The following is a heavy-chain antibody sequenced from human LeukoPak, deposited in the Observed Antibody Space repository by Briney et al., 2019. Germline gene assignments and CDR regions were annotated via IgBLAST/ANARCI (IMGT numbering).Heavy chain of an antibody. Sequence: GASVKVSCKASGYTFTSYYMHWVRQAPGQGLEWMGWISAYNGNTNYAQKLQGRVTMTTDTSTSTAYMELRSLRSDDTAVYYCAREDRGSDLPSFDYWGQGTLVTVSS. V-gene: IGHV1-18*04. CDR2: ISAYNGNT. CDR1: GYTFTSYY. D-gene: IGHD2-21*02. J-gene: IGHJ4*02. CDR3: AREDRGSDLPSFDY.